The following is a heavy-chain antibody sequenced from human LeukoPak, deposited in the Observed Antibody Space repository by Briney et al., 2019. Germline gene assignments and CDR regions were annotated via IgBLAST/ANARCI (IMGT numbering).Heavy chain of an antibody. V-gene: IGHV3-7*01. CDR1: GFTFSSYW. Sequence: GESLRLSCAASGFTFSSYWMSWVRQAPGKGLDWVANIKQDGSEKYYVDSVKGRFTISRDNAKNSLFLQMNSLRAEDTAVYYCASPLWGTYRYEAFDIWGQGTMVTVSS. CDR3: ASPLWGTYRYEAFDI. CDR2: IKQDGSEK. J-gene: IGHJ3*02. D-gene: IGHD3-16*02.